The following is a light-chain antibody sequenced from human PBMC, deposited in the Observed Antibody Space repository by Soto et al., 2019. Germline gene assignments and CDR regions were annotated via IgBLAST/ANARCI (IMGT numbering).Light chain of an antibody. J-gene: IGLJ1*01. V-gene: IGLV1-44*01. Sequence: QSVLTQPPSASGTPGQRVTISCSGSRSNIGTNTVNWYQQFPGTAPKLLIYSNNQRPSGVPDRFSGSKSGTSASLAISGLQSDDEADYFCAAWDDSLNGLFGTGTKLTVL. CDR3: AAWDDSLNGL. CDR2: SNN. CDR1: RSNIGTNT.